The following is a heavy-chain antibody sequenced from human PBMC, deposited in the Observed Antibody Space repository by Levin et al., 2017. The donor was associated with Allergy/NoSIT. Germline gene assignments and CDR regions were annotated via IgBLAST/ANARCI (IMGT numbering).Heavy chain of an antibody. D-gene: IGHD1-1*01. V-gene: IGHV3-73*01. CDR1: GFTFSAFD. CDR3: STIEEMTVQKFD. Sequence: GGSLRLFCAASGFTFSAFDIHWVRQASGNGLEWLGRIRGKANAYSTAYAASVKCRFIVSRDDSKNTAYLQMNSLKTEDTAVYYCSTIEEMTVQKFDWGQGTLVTVSS. CDR2: IRGKANAYST. J-gene: IGHJ4*02.